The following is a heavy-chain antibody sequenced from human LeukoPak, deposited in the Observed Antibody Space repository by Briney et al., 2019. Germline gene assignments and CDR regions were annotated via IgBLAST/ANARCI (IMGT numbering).Heavy chain of an antibody. D-gene: IGHD2-15*01. CDR2: ISGGST. V-gene: IGHV3-38-3*01. CDR1: GFTVSSNE. J-gene: IGHJ4*02. Sequence: GGSLRLSCAASGFTVSSNEMSWVRQAPGKGLEWVSSISGGSTYYADSRKGRFTISRDNSKNTLYLQMNSLRAEDTAVYYCAKDRGFQGSCYSDWGQGTLVTVSS. CDR3: AKDRGFQGSCYSD.